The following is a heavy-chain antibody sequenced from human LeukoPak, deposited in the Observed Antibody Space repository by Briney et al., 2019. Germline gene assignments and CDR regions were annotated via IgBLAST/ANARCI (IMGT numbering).Heavy chain of an antibody. CDR3: ARDYWSYSASWLDF. V-gene: IGHV3-48*01. J-gene: IGHJ4*02. CDR2: ITTSSDTI. Sequence: PGGSLRLSCAASRFTFSSYGMHWVRQAPGKGLEWLSYITTSSDTIYYADSVKGRFTISRDNANNSLYLQMNSLTAEDTAVYYCARDYWSYSASWLDFWGQGTLVTVSS. D-gene: IGHD6-13*01. CDR1: RFTFSSYG.